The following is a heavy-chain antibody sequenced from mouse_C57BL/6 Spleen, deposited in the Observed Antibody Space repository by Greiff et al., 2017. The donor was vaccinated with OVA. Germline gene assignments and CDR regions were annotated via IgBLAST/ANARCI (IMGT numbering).Heavy chain of an antibody. CDR3: ARKDSTGTGYAMDY. J-gene: IGHJ4*01. D-gene: IGHD4-1*02. CDR2: IWSGGST. CDR1: GFSLTSYG. V-gene: IGHV2-2*01. Sequence: QVQLQQSGPGLVQPSQSLSITCTVSGFSLTSYGVHWVRQSPGKGLEWLGVIWSGGSTDYNAAFISRLSISKDNSKSQVFFKMNSLQADDTAIYYCARKDSTGTGYAMDYWGQGTSVTVSS.